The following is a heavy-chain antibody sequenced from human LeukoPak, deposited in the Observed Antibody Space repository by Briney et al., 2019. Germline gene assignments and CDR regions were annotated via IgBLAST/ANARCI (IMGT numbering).Heavy chain of an antibody. CDR2: ISSSSRDI. J-gene: IGHJ3*02. D-gene: IGHD3-10*01. CDR1: GFTFISYS. CDR3: ARDRKVRGVDAFDI. V-gene: IGHV3-48*01. Sequence: GGSLRLSCAASGFTFISYSMNWVRQAPGKGLEWVSYISSSSRDINYADSAKGRFTLSRDNAKNSLYLEMNSLRAEDTAVYYCARDRKVRGVDAFDIWGQGTKVTVSS.